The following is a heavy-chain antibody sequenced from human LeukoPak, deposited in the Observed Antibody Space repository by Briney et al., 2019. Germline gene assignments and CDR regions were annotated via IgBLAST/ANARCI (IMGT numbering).Heavy chain of an antibody. CDR1: GFTFSRSA. Sequence: PGGSLRLSCSASGFTFSRSAMTWVRQFPGKGLEWVSTISGNGQQRYYGDSVKGRFSVSRDNSKNTLYLQMDGLRADDSALYFCAKDANYLDSGGFFIPFDYWGQGTLVTVSS. V-gene: IGHV3-23*01. J-gene: IGHJ4*02. CDR3: AKDANYLDSGGFFIPFDY. CDR2: ISGNGQQR. D-gene: IGHD3-22*01.